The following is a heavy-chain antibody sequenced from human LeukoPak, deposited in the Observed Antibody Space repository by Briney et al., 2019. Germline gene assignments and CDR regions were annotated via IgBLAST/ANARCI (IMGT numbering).Heavy chain of an antibody. J-gene: IGHJ2*01. CDR3: ARLGYCSSTSCYSRYFDL. V-gene: IGHV4-34*01. Sequence: SDTLTLTCAVYGGSFSGYYWSWIRQPPGKGLEWIGEINHSGSTNYNPSLKSRVTISVDTSKNQFSLKLSSVTAADTAVYYCARLGYCSSTSCYSRYFDLWGRGTLVTVSS. D-gene: IGHD2-2*03. CDR1: GGSFSGYY. CDR2: INHSGST.